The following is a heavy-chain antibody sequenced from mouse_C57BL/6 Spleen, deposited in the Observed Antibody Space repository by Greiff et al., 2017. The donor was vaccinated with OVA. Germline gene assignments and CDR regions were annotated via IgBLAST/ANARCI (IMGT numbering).Heavy chain of an antibody. Sequence: EVKLMESGGGLVKPGGCLQLSCAASGCTFSDYLMHWVRQAPDKGLEWVAYISSGSSTIYYADTVKGRFTISRDNAKNTLFLQMTSLRSEDTAMYYCARPWAYWGQGTLVTVSA. CDR2: ISSGSSTI. J-gene: IGHJ3*01. CDR1: GCTFSDYL. V-gene: IGHV5-17*01. CDR3: ARPWAY.